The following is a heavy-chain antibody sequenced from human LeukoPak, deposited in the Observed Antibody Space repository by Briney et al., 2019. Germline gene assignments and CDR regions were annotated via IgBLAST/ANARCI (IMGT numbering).Heavy chain of an antibody. Sequence: PSETLSLTCAVYGGSFSGYYWSWVRQPPGKGLEWMGEINHSGSTNYNPSLKSRVTISVDTSNNQFSLKLSSVTAADTAVYYCARVAPRPIPSYYYYYGMDVWGQGTTVTASS. CDR1: GGSFSGYY. CDR3: ARVAPRPIPSYYYYYGMDV. V-gene: IGHV4-34*01. D-gene: IGHD2-2*02. J-gene: IGHJ6*02. CDR2: INHSGST.